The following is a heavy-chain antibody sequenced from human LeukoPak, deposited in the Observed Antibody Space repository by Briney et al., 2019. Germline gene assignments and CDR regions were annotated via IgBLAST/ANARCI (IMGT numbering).Heavy chain of an antibody. CDR3: ARLPALSTDHPGYYYMDV. CDR2: ISYDGSNK. D-gene: IGHD6-25*01. V-gene: IGHV3-30*03. Sequence: GGSLRLSCAASGFTFSSYGMHWVRQAPGKGLEWVAVISYDGSNKYYADSVKGRFTISRDNSKNTLYLQMNSLRAEDTAVYYCARLPALSTDHPGYYYMDVWGKGTTVTVSS. J-gene: IGHJ6*03. CDR1: GFTFSSYG.